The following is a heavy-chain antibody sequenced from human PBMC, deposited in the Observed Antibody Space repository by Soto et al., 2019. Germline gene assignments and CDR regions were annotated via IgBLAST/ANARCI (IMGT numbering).Heavy chain of an antibody. CDR2: IYYSGST. V-gene: IGHV4-31*03. J-gene: IGHJ6*02. CDR1: GGSISSGGYY. D-gene: IGHD6-6*01. Sequence: SETLSLTCTVSGGSISSGGYYWSWIRQHPGKGLEWIGYIYYSGSTYYNPSLKSRVTISVDTSKNQFSLKLSSVTAADTAVYYCARDSYSSSSDPYCYYYYGMDVWGQGTTVTVSS. CDR3: ARDSYSSSSDPYCYYYYGMDV.